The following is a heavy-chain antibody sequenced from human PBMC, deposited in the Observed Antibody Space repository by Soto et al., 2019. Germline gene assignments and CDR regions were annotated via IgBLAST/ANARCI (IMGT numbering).Heavy chain of an antibody. J-gene: IGHJ3*02. CDR1: GFTFSTAW. D-gene: IGHD6-13*01. CDR3: TTTRPGTNVFDN. CDR2: IRSKTDGGTT. Sequence: EVQLVESGGGWSEPGGTLGSSVPAFGFTFSTAWWNWSAKPPGKGLEYIGRIRSKTDGGTTEYAAPVEGRFTVSRDDSKNTLYLQMSGLKTEDTAVYYCTTTRPGTNVFDNWGQGTLVTVSS. V-gene: IGHV3-15*01.